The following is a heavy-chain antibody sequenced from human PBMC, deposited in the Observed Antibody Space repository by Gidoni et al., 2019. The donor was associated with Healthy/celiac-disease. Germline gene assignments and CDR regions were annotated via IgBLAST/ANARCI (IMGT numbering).Heavy chain of an antibody. V-gene: IGHV3-9*01. CDR1: GFPFDDYA. CDR3: AKDRGGRYYGSGS. CDR2: ISWNSGSI. Sequence: EVQLVESGGGLVQPGRSLRLSCSASGFPFDDYAMHWVRQAPGKGLEWVSGISWNSGSIGYADSVKGRFTISRDNAKNSLYLQMNSLRAEDTALYYCAKDRGGRYYGSGSWGQGTLVTVSS. D-gene: IGHD3-10*01. J-gene: IGHJ1*01.